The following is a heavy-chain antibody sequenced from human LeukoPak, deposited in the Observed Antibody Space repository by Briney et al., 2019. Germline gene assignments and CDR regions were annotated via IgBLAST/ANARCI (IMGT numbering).Heavy chain of an antibody. CDR2: IYYSGST. Sequence: SETLSLTCTVSGGSISSYYWSWIRQPPGKGLEWIGYIYYSGSTNYNPSLKSRVTISVDTSKNQFSLKLSSVTAADTAVYYCVKDSAAPGTRGWFDPWGQGTLVTVSS. D-gene: IGHD6-13*01. V-gene: IGHV4-59*01. CDR1: GGSISSYY. CDR3: VKDSAAPGTRGWFDP. J-gene: IGHJ5*02.